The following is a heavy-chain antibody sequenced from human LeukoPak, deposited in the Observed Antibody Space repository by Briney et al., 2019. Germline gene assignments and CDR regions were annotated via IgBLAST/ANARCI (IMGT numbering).Heavy chain of an antibody. CDR1: GGSISSGGYS. CDR2: IYHSGST. CDR3: ARGLGYGAYYFDY. Sequence: SETLSLTCAVSGGSISSGGYSWSWIRQPPGKGLEWSGYIYHSGSTYYNPSLKSRVTISVDRSKNQFSLKLSSVTAADTAVYYCARGLGYGAYYFDYWGQGTLVTVSS. D-gene: IGHD4-17*01. J-gene: IGHJ4*02. V-gene: IGHV4-30-2*01.